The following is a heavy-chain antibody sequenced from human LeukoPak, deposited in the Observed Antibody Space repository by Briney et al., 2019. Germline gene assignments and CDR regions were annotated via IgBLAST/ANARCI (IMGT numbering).Heavy chain of an antibody. CDR1: GFTFSSYR. CDR3: ARDHTIFGVALRY. D-gene: IGHD3-3*01. Sequence: PGGSLRLSCAASGFTFSSYRMHWVRQAPGKGLVWVSRINSDGSSTSYAGSVKGRFTISRDNAKNTLYLQMNSLRAEDTAVYYCARDHTIFGVALRYWGQGTLVTVSS. V-gene: IGHV3-74*01. J-gene: IGHJ4*02. CDR2: INSDGSST.